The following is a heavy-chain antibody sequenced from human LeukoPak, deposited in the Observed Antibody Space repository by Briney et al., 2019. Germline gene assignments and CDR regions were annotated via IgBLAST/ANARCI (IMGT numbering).Heavy chain of an antibody. Sequence: GGSLTLSCAVSGGTFSSYYRRWVRQPPGKGLEGVGDITYDGSNKYYAASENGRSTISRDNSKNTLYLRMNSLRAEDTAVYYCAQAYDILTGYDYWGQGTLVTVSS. J-gene: IGHJ4*02. CDR1: GGTFSSYY. CDR3: AQAYDILTGYDY. V-gene: IGHV3-30*04. CDR2: ITYDGSNK. D-gene: IGHD3-9*01.